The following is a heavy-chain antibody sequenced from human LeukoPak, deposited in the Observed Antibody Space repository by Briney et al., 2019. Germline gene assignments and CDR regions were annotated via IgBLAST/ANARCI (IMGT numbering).Heavy chain of an antibody. J-gene: IGHJ3*02. V-gene: IGHV3-21*01. Sequence: GGSLRLSCAASGFTFRSYSMNWVRQAPGKGLEWVSAIDPSSTYIYYADSVKGRFTISRDNAKNSLYLQMNSLRAEDTAVYYCARDLKRRVYYDSSGSDDAFDIWGQGTMVTVSS. CDR3: ARDLKRRVYYDSSGSDDAFDI. D-gene: IGHD3-22*01. CDR1: GFTFRSYS. CDR2: IDPSSTYI.